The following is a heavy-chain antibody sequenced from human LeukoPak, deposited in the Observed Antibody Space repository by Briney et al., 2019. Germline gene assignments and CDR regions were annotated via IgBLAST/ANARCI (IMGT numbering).Heavy chain of an antibody. J-gene: IGHJ4*02. CDR2: IYYSGST. CDR3: ASGPLQYPFDY. V-gene: IGHV4-39*07. CDR1: GGSISSSSYY. Sequence: PSETLSLTCTVSGGSISSSSYYWGWIRQPPGKGLEWIGSIYYSGSTYYNPSLKSRVTISVDTSKNQFSLKLSSVTAADTAVYYCASGPLQYPFDYWGQGTLVTVSS. D-gene: IGHD4-11*01.